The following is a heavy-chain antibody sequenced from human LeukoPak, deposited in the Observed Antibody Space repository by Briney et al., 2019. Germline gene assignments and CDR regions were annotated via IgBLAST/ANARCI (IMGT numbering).Heavy chain of an antibody. CDR2: INHSGST. CDR1: GLSFSGYY. Sequence: PSETLSLTCAVYGLSFSGYYWSWIRQPPGKGLEWIGEINHSGSTNYNPSLKSRVTISVDTSKNQFSLKLSSVTAADTAVYYCARGGPTRYYDSSGYYYSFDYWGQGTLVTVSS. CDR3: ARGGPTRYYDSSGYYYSFDY. D-gene: IGHD3-22*01. V-gene: IGHV4-34*01. J-gene: IGHJ4*02.